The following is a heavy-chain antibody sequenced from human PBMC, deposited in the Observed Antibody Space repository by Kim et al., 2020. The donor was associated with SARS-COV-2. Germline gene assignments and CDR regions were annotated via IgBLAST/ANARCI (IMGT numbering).Heavy chain of an antibody. V-gene: IGHV3-23*01. CDR2: ISGSGGST. CDR1: GFTFSSYA. J-gene: IGHJ3*01. Sequence: GGSLRLSCAASGFTFSSYAMSWVRQAPGKGLEGGSAISGSGGSTYYADSVKGRFTISRDNSKNTMYMQKNSLRAEDPAVYSCAKNLILVVVVPAANAAF. D-gene: IGHD2-2*01. CDR3: AKNLILVVVVPAANAAF.